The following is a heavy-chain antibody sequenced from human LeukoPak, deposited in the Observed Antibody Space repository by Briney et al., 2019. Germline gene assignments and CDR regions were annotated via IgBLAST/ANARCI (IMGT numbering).Heavy chain of an antibody. CDR2: IYTSGST. D-gene: IGHD2-2*01. J-gene: IGHJ4*02. CDR1: GGSISSGSYY. V-gene: IGHV4-61*02. Sequence: SETLSLTCTVSGGSISSGSYYWSWIRQPAGKGLEWIGRIYTSGSTNYNPSLKSRVTISVDTSKNQFSLKLSSVTAADTAVYYCARSPLAVLPDKYYFDYWGQGTLVTVSS. CDR3: ARSPLAVLPDKYYFDY.